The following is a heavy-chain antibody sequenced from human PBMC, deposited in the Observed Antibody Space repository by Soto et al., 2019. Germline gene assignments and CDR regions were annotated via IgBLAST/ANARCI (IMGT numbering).Heavy chain of an antibody. CDR2: MNPNSGNT. CDR1: GYTFTSYD. Sequence: QVQLVQSGAEVKKPGASVKVSCKASGYTFTSYDINWVRQATGQGLEWMGWMNPNSGNTGYAQKFQGRVTTTRNTSISTAYMELSSLRSEDTAVYYCASSPYYSAYDGMDVWGQGTTVTVSS. D-gene: IGHD3-16*01. V-gene: IGHV1-8*01. CDR3: ASSPYYSAYDGMDV. J-gene: IGHJ6*02.